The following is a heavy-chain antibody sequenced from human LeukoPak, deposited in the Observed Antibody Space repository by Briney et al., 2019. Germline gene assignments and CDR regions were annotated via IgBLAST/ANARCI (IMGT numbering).Heavy chain of an antibody. CDR2: IYYSGST. J-gene: IGHJ3*02. CDR3: ATNRAGTYDRPFDI. V-gene: IGHV4-59*08. Sequence: SETLSLTCTVSGGSISSYYWSWIRQPPGKGLEWIGYIYYSGSTNYNPSLKSRVTISVDTSKNQFSLKLSSVTATDTAVYFCATNRAGTYDRPFDIWGQGTMVTVSS. D-gene: IGHD1-26*01. CDR1: GGSISSYY.